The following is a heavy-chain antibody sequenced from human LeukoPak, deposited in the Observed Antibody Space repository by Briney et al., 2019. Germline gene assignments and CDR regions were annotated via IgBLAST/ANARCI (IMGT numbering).Heavy chain of an antibody. D-gene: IGHD5-12*01. Sequence: SETLSLTCAVYGGSFSGYYWSWIRQPPGKGLEWIGEINHSGSTNYNPSLKSRVTISVDTSKNQFSLKLSSVTATDTAVYYCARVSGYSGYDWFDYWGQGTLVTVSS. V-gene: IGHV4-34*01. CDR1: GGSFSGYY. CDR2: INHSGST. CDR3: ARVSGYSGYDWFDY. J-gene: IGHJ4*02.